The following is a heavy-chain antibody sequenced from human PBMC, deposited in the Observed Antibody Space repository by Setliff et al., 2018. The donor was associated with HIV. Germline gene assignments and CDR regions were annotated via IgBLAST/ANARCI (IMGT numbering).Heavy chain of an antibody. J-gene: IGHJ6*03. Sequence: ETLSLTCTVSGGSVSSSTTYYWGWIRQPPGKGLEWIGSMYYTGSTYYNPSLKSRVTISVDTSKNQFSLKLSSVTSADTAVYYCARLPSYYYYYYMDVWGKGTTVTVSS. CDR1: GGSVSSSTTYY. V-gene: IGHV4-39*01. CDR2: MYYTGST. CDR3: ARLPSYYYYYYMDV.